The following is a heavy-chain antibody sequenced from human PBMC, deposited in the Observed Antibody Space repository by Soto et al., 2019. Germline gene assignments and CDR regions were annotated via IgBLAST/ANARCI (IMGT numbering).Heavy chain of an antibody. Sequence: PSETLSLTCTVSGGSISSGGYYWSWIRQHPGKGLEWIGYIYYSGSTYYNPSLKSRVTISVDTSKNQFSLKLSSVTAADTAVYYCAREGVPAAIGMDVWGQGTTVTVSS. CDR1: GGSISSGGYY. CDR3: AREGVPAAIGMDV. CDR2: IYYSGST. D-gene: IGHD2-2*01. V-gene: IGHV4-31*03. J-gene: IGHJ6*02.